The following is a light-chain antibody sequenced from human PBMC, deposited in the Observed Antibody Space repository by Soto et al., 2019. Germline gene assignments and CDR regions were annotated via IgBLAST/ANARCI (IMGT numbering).Light chain of an antibody. J-gene: IGKJ5*01. Sequence: EIVLTQSPATLSLSPGEKSTLSCRASQSVSAYLAWYQQTPGQAPRPLIYDASNRATGIPARFSGSGSGTDFTLTISSLEPEDFAVYYCQQRSNWPPLITFGQGTRLEIK. CDR2: DAS. V-gene: IGKV3-11*01. CDR1: QSVSAY. CDR3: QQRSNWPPLIT.